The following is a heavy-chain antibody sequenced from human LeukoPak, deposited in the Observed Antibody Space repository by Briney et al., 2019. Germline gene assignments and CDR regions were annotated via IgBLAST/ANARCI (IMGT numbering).Heavy chain of an antibody. J-gene: IGHJ4*02. CDR1: GGSVTSGGFY. V-gene: IGHV4-31*03. Sequence: TSSETLSLTCTVSGGSVTSGGFYWSWIRHHPGKGLEWIGYIYYSGTTYYNPSNPSLKSRVTISVDTSKNEFSLKLSSVTAADTAVYYCARVINEYYFDYWGQGTLVTVSS. CDR3: ARVINEYYFDY. CDR2: IYYSGTT.